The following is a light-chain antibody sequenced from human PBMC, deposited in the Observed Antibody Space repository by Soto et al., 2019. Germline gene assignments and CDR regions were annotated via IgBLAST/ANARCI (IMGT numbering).Light chain of an antibody. Sequence: AIQLTQSPSSLSASVGDRVTITCRASQGISSALAWYQQKPGKAPKLLIYDASRLESGVPSRFSGSGSGTDFTLTISSLQPEDFATYYCQQFNSSIFTFGPGTKVDIK. V-gene: IGKV1-13*02. CDR2: DAS. CDR3: QQFNSSIFT. CDR1: QGISSA. J-gene: IGKJ3*01.